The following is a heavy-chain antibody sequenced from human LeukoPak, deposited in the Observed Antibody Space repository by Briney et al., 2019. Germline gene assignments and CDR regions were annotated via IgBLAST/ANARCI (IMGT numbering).Heavy chain of an antibody. J-gene: IGHJ4*02. Sequence: PGGSLRLSCAASGFTFSSYAMSWVRQAPGKGLEWVSTFTGGGGSGTYYADSVKGRFTISRDNSKNTLYLQMNSLRAEDTAVYYCAREREQQWLVGAFDYWGQGTLVTVSS. V-gene: IGHV3-23*01. CDR1: GFTFSSYA. CDR3: AREREQQWLVGAFDY. CDR2: FTGGGGSGT. D-gene: IGHD6-19*01.